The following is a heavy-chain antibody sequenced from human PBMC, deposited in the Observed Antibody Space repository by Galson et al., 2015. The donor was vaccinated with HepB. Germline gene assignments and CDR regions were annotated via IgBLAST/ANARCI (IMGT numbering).Heavy chain of an antibody. D-gene: IGHD3-22*01. CDR3: AGRGYDSSGYVIYYGMDV. Sequence: SVKVSCKASGGTFSSYTISWVRQAPGQGLEWMGRIIPILGIANYAQKFQGRVTITADKSTSTAYMELSSLRSEDTAVYYCAGRGYDSSGYVIYYGMDVWGQGTTVTVSS. J-gene: IGHJ6*02. CDR1: GGTFSSYT. CDR2: IIPILGIA. V-gene: IGHV1-69*02.